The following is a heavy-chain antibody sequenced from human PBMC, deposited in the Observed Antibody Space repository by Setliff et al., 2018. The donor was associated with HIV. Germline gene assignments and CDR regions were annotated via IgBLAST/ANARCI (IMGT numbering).Heavy chain of an antibody. CDR2: LNPNGGST. D-gene: IGHD3-16*02. CDR1: GYTFTRYG. V-gene: IGHV1-46*01. Sequence: GASVKVSCKASGYTFTRYGISWVRQAPGQGLEWMGTLNPNGGSTTYAQKFQGRVTMTRDTSTSTVYMELRSLRSEDTAVYYCARVQTVIPPSFDHWGQGTLVTVSS. J-gene: IGHJ4*02. CDR3: ARVQTVIPPSFDH.